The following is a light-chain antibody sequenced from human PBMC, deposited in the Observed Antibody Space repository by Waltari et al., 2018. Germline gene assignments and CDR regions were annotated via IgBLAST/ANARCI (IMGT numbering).Light chain of an antibody. CDR2: EVN. Sequence: QSALTQPPSASGSPGQSVTISCTGTSSDVGSFNYVSWYQQYPGTTPKLLIYEVNKRPSGIPDRFSGSKSGNTASLTVSGLQAEDEAEYYCSSYGGRNNLLFGEGTKLTVL. CDR3: SSYGGRNNLL. V-gene: IGLV2-8*01. CDR1: SSDVGSFNY. J-gene: IGLJ3*02.